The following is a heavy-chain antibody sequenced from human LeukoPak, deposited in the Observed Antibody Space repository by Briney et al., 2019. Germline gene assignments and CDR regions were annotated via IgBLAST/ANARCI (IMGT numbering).Heavy chain of an antibody. Sequence: PSETLSLTCTVSGGSISSSSYYWGWIRQPPAKGLEWIGSIYYRGSTNYNPSLKSRVTISVDTSKNQFSLKVSSVTAADTAVYYCARGGGYNWFDPWGQGTLVTVSS. J-gene: IGHJ5*02. CDR1: GGSISSSSYY. CDR2: IYYRGST. CDR3: ARGGGYNWFDP. V-gene: IGHV4-39*07.